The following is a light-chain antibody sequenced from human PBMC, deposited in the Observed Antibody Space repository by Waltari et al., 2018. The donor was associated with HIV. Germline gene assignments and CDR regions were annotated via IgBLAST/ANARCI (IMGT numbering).Light chain of an antibody. CDR3: STWDDSLIGRV. J-gene: IGLJ3*02. Sequence: QSLLPQPPSASGAPGQKVTITCSGNSSDIGTNSVFCYRPFTGSGPTLLIYSDDKRPPLVADRFSASKSGTSASLAIRGLLFDDEAVYYCSTWDDSLIGRVFGGGTRLTVL. CDR1: SSDIGTNS. CDR2: SDD. V-gene: IGLV1-44*01.